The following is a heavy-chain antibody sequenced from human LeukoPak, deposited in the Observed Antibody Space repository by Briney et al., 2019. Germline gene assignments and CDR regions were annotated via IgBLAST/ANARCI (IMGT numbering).Heavy chain of an antibody. Sequence: GGSLRLSCAASGFTLSSHGMTWVRQAPGKGLEWVSGISHDAFATYYADSVKGRFTISRDTSKNTLFLQMNSLRAEDTAVYYCANPAPWRDGYNSVYYYYMDVWGKGTTVTVSS. CDR3: ANPAPWRDGYNSVYYYYMDV. V-gene: IGHV3-23*01. J-gene: IGHJ6*03. D-gene: IGHD5-24*01. CDR2: ISHDAFAT. CDR1: GFTLSSHG.